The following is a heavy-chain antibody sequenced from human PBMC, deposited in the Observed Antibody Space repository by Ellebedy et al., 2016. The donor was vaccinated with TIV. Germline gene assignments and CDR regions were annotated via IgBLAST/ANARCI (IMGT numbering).Heavy chain of an antibody. CDR2: IYQAGSQK. Sequence: GESLKISCAVSGFTFRSYWMGWVRQAPGKGLEWVANIYQAGSQKYYVDSVKGRFTISRDNAKNSLYLQMNSLKVEDTAVYYCARRGSYGDYAVQINNWFDSWGQGTLVTVYS. CDR1: GFTFRSYW. D-gene: IGHD4-17*01. J-gene: IGHJ5*01. V-gene: IGHV3-7*01. CDR3: ARRGSYGDYAVQINNWFDS.